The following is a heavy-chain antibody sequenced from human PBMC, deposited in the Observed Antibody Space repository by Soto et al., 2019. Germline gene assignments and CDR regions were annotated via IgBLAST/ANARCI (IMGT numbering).Heavy chain of an antibody. CDR2: MHYSGKT. D-gene: IGHD5-18*01. CDR3: AKHPAPAVVGFFYYGVDV. J-gene: IGHJ6*02. V-gene: IGHV4-39*01. Sequence: SETLSLTCTVSGNSISSGGHFCGWIRPPPGQGLEWIGAMHYSGKTYYNPSLKSRVTISVDTSKNQCSVKVNYVTAADTAVYYCAKHPAPAVVGFFYYGVDVWGQGTTVTVSS. CDR1: GNSISSGGHF.